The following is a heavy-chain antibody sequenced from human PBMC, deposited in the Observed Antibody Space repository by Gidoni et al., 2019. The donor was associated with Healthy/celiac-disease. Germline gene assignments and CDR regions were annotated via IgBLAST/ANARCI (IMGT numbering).Heavy chain of an antibody. CDR2: ISYDGSNK. CDR3: AKFPSELELPSFDI. CDR1: GFTFSSYG. J-gene: IGHJ3*02. D-gene: IGHD1-7*01. V-gene: IGHV3-30*18. Sequence: QVQLVESGGGVVQPGRSLRLSCAASGFTFSSYGMHWVRQAPGTGLEWVAVISYDGSNKYYADSVKGRFTISRDNSKNTLYLQMNSLRAEDTAVYYCAKFPSELELPSFDIWGQGTMVTVSS.